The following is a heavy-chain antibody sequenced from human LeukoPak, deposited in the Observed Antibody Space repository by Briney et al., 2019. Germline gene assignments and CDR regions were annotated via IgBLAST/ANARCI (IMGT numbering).Heavy chain of an antibody. CDR3: ARDLSIAVAGTRFDY. Sequence: GGSLRLSCAASGFTFSSYSMNGVRQAPGKGLEWVSSISSSSRYIYYADSVKGRFTISIDNANNSLYLQMNSLRAQDTAVYYWARDLSIAVAGTRFDYWGQGTLVTVSS. J-gene: IGHJ4*02. CDR1: GFTFSSYS. V-gene: IGHV3-21*01. D-gene: IGHD6-19*01. CDR2: ISSSSRYI.